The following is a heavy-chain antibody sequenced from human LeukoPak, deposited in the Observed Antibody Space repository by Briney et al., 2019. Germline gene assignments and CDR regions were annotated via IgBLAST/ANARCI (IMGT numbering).Heavy chain of an antibody. D-gene: IGHD3-3*01. J-gene: IGHJ6*02. CDR2: ISSSGGAT. V-gene: IGHV3-23*01. CDR1: GFTFSNYA. CDR3: ASLRFSVV. Sequence: GGSLRLSCAASGFTFSNYAMYWVRQAPGKGLEWVSAISSSGGATYYADSVKGRFTISRDNSKNTLYLQMNSLRAEDTAVYYCASLRFSVVWGQGTTVTVSS.